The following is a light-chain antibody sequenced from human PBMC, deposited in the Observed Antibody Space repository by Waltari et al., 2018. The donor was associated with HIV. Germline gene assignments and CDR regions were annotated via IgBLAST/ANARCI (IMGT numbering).Light chain of an antibody. J-gene: IGLJ2*01. CDR1: TANIGANF. CDR3: AVLDDTLGGGV. V-gene: IGLV1-47*01. CDR2: RDN. Sequence: QSVLTQPPSASGTPGQKVTISCSGGTANIGANFVFWFQQFPGTAPKLLIYRDNLRHSGVPARFSGSKSGTSASLTINGLRSDDEAHYFCAVLDDTLGGGVFGGGTKLTVL.